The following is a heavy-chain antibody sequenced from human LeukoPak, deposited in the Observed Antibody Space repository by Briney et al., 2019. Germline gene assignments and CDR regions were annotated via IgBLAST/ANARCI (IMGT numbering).Heavy chain of an antibody. D-gene: IGHD4-17*01. CDR1: GGSFSDYY. Sequence: SETLSLTCAVYGGSFSDYYWSWIRQPPGKGLEWIGEINHSGGTNYNPSLKSRVTISVDTSKNQFSLKVSSVTATDTAVYYCARHPRTYGDPGYFDYWGQGALVTVSS. CDR3: ARHPRTYGDPGYFDY. CDR2: INHSGGT. V-gene: IGHV4-34*01. J-gene: IGHJ4*02.